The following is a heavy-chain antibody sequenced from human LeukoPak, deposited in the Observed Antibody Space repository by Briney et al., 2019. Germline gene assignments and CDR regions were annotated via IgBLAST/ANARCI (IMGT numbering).Heavy chain of an antibody. CDR2: ISYDGSNK. CDR3: AKDFWSIRAFDY. J-gene: IGHJ4*02. V-gene: IGHV3-30*04. D-gene: IGHD2-8*02. CDR1: GFTFSSYA. Sequence: GGSLRLSCAASGFTFSSYAMHWVRQAPGKGLEWVAVISYDGSNKYYADSVKGRFTISRDNSKNTLYLQMNSLRAEDTVVYYCAKDFWSIRAFDYWGQGTLVTVSS.